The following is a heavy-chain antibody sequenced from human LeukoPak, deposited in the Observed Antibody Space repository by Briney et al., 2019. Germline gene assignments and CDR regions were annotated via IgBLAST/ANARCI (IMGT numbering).Heavy chain of an antibody. CDR2: IIPIFDTP. CDR3: ARSHSSSSEHDAFNI. J-gene: IGHJ3*02. Sequence: GASVRVSCKASGYSFTTSGISWVRQAPGQVLEWMGGIIPIFDTPDHAQRFQGRVTITADRSTGTVYLELSSLRSEDTAVYYCARSHSSSSEHDAFNIWGQGTLVTVSS. CDR1: GYSFTTSG. V-gene: IGHV1-69*06. D-gene: IGHD6-6*01.